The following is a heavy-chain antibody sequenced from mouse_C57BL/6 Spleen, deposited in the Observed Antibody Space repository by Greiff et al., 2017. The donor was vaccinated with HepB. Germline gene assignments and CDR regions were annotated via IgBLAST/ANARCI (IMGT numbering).Heavy chain of an antibody. V-gene: IGHV1-69*01. Sequence: VQLQQPGAELVMPGASVKLSCKASGYTFTSYWMHWVKQRPGQGLEWIGEIDPSDSYTNYNQKFKGKSTLTVDKSSSTAYMQLSSLTSEDSAGYYCARSSYGSSYGYWGQGTTLTVSS. CDR3: ARSSYGSSYGY. J-gene: IGHJ2*01. CDR1: GYTFTSYW. D-gene: IGHD1-1*01. CDR2: IDPSDSYT.